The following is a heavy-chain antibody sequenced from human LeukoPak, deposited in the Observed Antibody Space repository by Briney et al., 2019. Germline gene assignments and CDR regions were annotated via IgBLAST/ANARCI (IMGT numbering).Heavy chain of an antibody. D-gene: IGHD1-14*01. CDR1: GYTFSRYY. Sequence: SGGSLRLSCAVSGYTFSRYYMGWVRQAPGKGLEWVSYISSSGSTIYYADSVKGRFTISRDNAKNSLYLQMNSLRAEDTATYFCARTNLFDYWGQGTLVTVSS. J-gene: IGHJ4*02. CDR3: ARTNLFDY. CDR2: ISSSGSTI. V-gene: IGHV3-11*01.